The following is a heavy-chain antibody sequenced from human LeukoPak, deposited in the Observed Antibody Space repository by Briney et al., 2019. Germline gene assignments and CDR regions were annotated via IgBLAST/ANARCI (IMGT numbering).Heavy chain of an antibody. CDR2: ISSSGSTI. V-gene: IGHV3-48*03. CDR1: GFTFSSYE. CDR3: AKWTNSDHSGGMDV. Sequence: GGSLRLSCAASGFTFSSYEMNWVRQAPGKGLEWVSYISSSGSTIYYADSVKGRFTISRDNAKNSLYLQMNSLRAEDTAVYYCAKWTNSDHSGGMDVWGQGTTVTVSS. J-gene: IGHJ6*02. D-gene: IGHD4-23*01.